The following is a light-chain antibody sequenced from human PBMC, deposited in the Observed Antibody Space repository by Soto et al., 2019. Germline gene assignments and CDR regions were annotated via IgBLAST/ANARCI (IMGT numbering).Light chain of an antibody. CDR3: CSYVGSYTYV. Sequence: QSALTQPRSVSGSPGQSVTISCTGTSSDVGYYNYVSWYQQHPGKAPKLMICDVSKRPSGVPDRFSGSKSGNTASLTISGLQAEDEADYYCCSYVGSYTYVFGIGTKVTVL. V-gene: IGLV2-11*01. CDR2: DVS. CDR1: SSDVGYYNY. J-gene: IGLJ1*01.